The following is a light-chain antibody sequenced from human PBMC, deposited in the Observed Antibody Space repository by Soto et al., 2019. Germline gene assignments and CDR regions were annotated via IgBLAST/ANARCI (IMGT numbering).Light chain of an antibody. J-gene: IGKJ4*01. V-gene: IGKV3-15*01. CDR2: GAS. CDR3: QQYNDWPPLT. CDR1: QSVSNS. Sequence: EIVLTQSPGTLSLSPAEGATLSCMAIQSVSNSFLAWYQQKPGQAPRLLIYGASTRATGIPVRFSGSGSGTEFTLTISSLQSEDFAVYYCQQYNDWPPLTFGGGTKVDI.